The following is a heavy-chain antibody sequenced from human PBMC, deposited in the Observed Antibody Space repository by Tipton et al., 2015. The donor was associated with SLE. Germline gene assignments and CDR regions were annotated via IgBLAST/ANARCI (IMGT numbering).Heavy chain of an antibody. CDR3: ARANRTGTTPAVAFDI. D-gene: IGHD1-1*01. CDR1: GGSISSGSYY. J-gene: IGHJ3*02. V-gene: IGHV4-31*03. Sequence: TLSLTCTVSGGSISSGSYYWSWIRQHAGNGLEWIGHIYYSGSTYYNPTLKSRGTISVDTSKNQFSLKLSSLTAADTAVYYCARANRTGTTPAVAFDIWGQGTMVTVSS. CDR2: IYYSGST.